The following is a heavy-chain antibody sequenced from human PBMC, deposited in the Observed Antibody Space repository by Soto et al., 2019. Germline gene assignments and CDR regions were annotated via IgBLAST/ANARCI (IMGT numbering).Heavy chain of an antibody. CDR3: ARDDWAHLVCEGC. J-gene: IGHJ4*02. CDR2: INPNSGGT. CDR1: GYTFTCYY. Sequence: ASVKVSCKASGYTFTCYYMHWVRQAPGQGLEWMGWINPNSGGTNYAQKFQGRVTMTRDTSISTAYMELSRLRSDDTAVYYCARDDWAHLVCEGCWGQGTLVTVSS. V-gene: IGHV1-2*02. D-gene: IGHD2-21*01.